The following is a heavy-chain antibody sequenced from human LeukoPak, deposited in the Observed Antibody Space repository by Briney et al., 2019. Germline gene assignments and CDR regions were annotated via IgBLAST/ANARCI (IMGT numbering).Heavy chain of an antibody. Sequence: ASVKVSCKASGHTFTSYDINWVRQATGQGLEWMGWINPNSGGTNYAQKFQGRVTMTRDTSISTAYMELSRLRSDDTAVYYCASIRGWSSVNPYYYGMDVWGQGITVTVSS. CDR1: GHTFTSYD. V-gene: IGHV1-2*02. J-gene: IGHJ6*02. CDR2: INPNSGGT. CDR3: ASIRGWSSVNPYYYGMDV. D-gene: IGHD6-19*01.